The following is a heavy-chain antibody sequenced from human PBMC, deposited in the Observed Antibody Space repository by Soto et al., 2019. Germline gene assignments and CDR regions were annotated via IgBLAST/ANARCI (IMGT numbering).Heavy chain of an antibody. V-gene: IGHV3-30*18. CDR2: ISYDGSNK. CDR3: AKDRVSYYSYGMDV. J-gene: IGHJ6*02. CDR1: GFTFSSYG. Sequence: QVQLVESGGGVVQPGRSLRLSCAASGFTFSSYGMHWVRQAPGKGLEWVAVISYDGSNKYYTDSVKGRFTISRDNSKNTLYLHMNSLRAEDTAVYYCAKDRVSYYSYGMDVWGQGSTVTVSS.